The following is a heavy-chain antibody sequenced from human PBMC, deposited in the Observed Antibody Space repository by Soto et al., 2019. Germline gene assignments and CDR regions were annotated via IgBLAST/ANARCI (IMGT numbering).Heavy chain of an antibody. CDR3: VATSGVKQKARLFDY. CDR1: GFTFSDYY. D-gene: IGHD3-10*01. V-gene: IGHV3-11*01. Sequence: PGGSLRLSCAASGFTFSDYYMSWIRQAPGKGLEWVSYISSSGSTIYYADSVKGRFTISRDNAKNSLYLQMNSLRAEDTAVYYCVATSGVKQKARLFDYWGQGTLVTVS. CDR2: ISSSGSTI. J-gene: IGHJ4*02.